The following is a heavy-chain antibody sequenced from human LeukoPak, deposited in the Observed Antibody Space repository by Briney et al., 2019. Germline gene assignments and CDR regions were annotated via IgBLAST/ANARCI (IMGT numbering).Heavy chain of an antibody. CDR1: GYTFTSYY. V-gene: IGHV1-46*01. Sequence: EASVKVSCKASGYTFTSYYMYWVRQAPGQGLEWMGIINPSDGSTRYAQKFQGRVTMTRDTSTRTVYMELRSLRSEDTAVYYCARMVCCSSISCSYYYYYMDVWGKGTTVTVSS. CDR2: INPSDGST. CDR3: ARMVCCSSISCSYYYYYMDV. D-gene: IGHD2-2*01. J-gene: IGHJ6*03.